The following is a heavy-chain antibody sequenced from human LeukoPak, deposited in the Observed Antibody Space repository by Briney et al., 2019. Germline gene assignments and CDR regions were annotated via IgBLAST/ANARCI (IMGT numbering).Heavy chain of an antibody. V-gene: IGHV3-48*02. Sequence: GGSLGLSCAASGFTFSYYSMNWVRQAPGKGLEWLSYISSSGSSMYYADSVKDRFTISRDNAQNSVYLQMNSLRDEDTAVYYCARQTTVFDNWGQGTLVTVSS. CDR1: GFTFSYYS. J-gene: IGHJ4*02. D-gene: IGHD1-1*01. CDR3: ARQTTVFDN. CDR2: ISSSGSSM.